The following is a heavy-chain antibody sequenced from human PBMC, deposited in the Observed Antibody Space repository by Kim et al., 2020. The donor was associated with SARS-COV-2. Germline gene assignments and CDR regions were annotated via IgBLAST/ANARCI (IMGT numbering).Heavy chain of an antibody. D-gene: IGHD6-19*01. Sequence: SETLSLTCAVSGGPISRSSYYWGWIRQPPGKGLEWIGSSYYSGNSYYNPSLESRVTISVDTSKNQFSVRLTSVTAADTAVYYCARDGGRRQWLGPPFDPWGQGIVVTVSS. CDR1: GGPISRSSYY. J-gene: IGHJ5*02. V-gene: IGHV4-39*07. CDR2: SYYSGNS. CDR3: ARDGGRRQWLGPPFDP.